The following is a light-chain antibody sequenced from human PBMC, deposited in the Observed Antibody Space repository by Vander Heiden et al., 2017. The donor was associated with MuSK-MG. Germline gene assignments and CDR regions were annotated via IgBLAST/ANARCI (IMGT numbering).Light chain of an antibody. CDR2: ANN. CDR3: QSYDSSLSGSV. Sequence: QSVLTQPPSVSGAPGQRVTISCTGSSSKIGAGFDVHWYQQLPGTAPKLLIYANNIRPSGVTDRFSGSKSGTSASLAITELRAEDEADYYCQSYDSSLSGSVFGGGTKLTVL. V-gene: IGLV1-40*01. J-gene: IGLJ2*01. CDR1: SSKIGAGFD.